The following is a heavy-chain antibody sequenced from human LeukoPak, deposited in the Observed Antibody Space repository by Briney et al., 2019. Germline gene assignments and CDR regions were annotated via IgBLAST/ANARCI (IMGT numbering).Heavy chain of an antibody. CDR2: IYYSGST. V-gene: IGHV4-59*08. J-gene: IGHJ4*02. CDR1: GGSTSSYY. D-gene: IGHD2-15*01. Sequence: SETLSLTCTVSGGSTSSYYWSWIRQPPGKGLEWIGYIYYSGSTNYNPSLKSRVTISVDTSKNQFSLKLSSVTAADTAVYYCARHSVDYLYFDYWGQGTLVTVSS. CDR3: ARHSVDYLYFDY.